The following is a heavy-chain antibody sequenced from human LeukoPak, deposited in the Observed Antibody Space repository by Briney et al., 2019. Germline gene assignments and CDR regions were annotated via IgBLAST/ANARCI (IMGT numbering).Heavy chain of an antibody. V-gene: IGHV3-30*04. D-gene: IGHD6-13*01. CDR2: ISYDGSNK. CDR3: AREFRYSSSWYDNYYYGMDV. J-gene: IGHJ6*04. CDR1: GFTFSSYA. Sequence: PGRSLRLSCAASGFTFSSYAMHWARQAPGKGLEWVAVISYDGSNKYYADSVKGRFTISRDNSKNTLYLQMNSLRAEDTAVYYCAREFRYSSSWYDNYYYGMDVWGKGTTVTVSS.